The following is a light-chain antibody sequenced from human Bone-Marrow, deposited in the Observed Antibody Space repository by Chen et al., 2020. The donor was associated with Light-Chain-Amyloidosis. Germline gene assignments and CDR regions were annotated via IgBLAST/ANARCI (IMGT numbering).Light chain of an antibody. CDR1: NIGSTS. J-gene: IGLJ3*02. CDR2: DDS. Sequence: YVLTQPSSVSVAPGQTATIAWGGNNIGSTSVHWYQQTPGRAPLLVVYDDSDRPSGIPARLSGSNSGNTATLTISRVEAGDEADYYCQVWDRSSDRPVFGGGTKLTVL. CDR3: QVWDRSSDRPV. V-gene: IGLV3-21*02.